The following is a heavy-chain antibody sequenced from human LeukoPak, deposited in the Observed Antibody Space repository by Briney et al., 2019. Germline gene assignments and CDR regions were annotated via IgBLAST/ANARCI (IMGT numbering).Heavy chain of an antibody. Sequence: GGSLRLSCAASGFTFSSYGMHCVRQAPGKGLEGVAFIRYDGGNKYYADSVKGRFTISRDNSKNMLYLQMNSLSAEDTAMYYCAKDTRATVTTGNWFDPWGQGTLVTVSS. J-gene: IGHJ5*02. D-gene: IGHD4-17*01. CDR2: IRYDGGNK. CDR1: GFTFSSYG. V-gene: IGHV3-30*02. CDR3: AKDTRATVTTGNWFDP.